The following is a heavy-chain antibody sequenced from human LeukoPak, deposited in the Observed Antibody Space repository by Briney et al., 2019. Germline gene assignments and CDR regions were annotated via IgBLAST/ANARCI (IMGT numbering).Heavy chain of an antibody. CDR1: GGSISSYY. D-gene: IGHD6-13*01. Sequence: SETLSLTCTVSGGSISSYYWSWLRQPAGKGLEGFGRIYTSGNTNHNPSLKSRVTMSVDTSKNQFSLKLSSVTAADTAVYYCARGPRVSTQIAATGILDYWGQGTLVTVSS. CDR2: IYTSGNT. J-gene: IGHJ4*02. CDR3: ARGPRVSTQIAATGILDY. V-gene: IGHV4-4*07.